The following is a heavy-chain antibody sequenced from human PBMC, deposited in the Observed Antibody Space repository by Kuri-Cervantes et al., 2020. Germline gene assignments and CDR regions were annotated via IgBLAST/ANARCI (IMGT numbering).Heavy chain of an antibody. CDR1: GFTFSNYW. J-gene: IGHJ5*02. D-gene: IGHD5-24*01. CDR2: IKQDGSEK. V-gene: IGHV3-7*01. Sequence: GESLKISCAASGFTFSNYWMSWVRQAPGKGLEWVANIKQDGSEKYYGDSVRGRFTVSRDNANNTLYLQMSSLRVEDTAVYYCVRCDGGRYFDPWGQGTLVTVSS. CDR3: VRCDGGRYFDP.